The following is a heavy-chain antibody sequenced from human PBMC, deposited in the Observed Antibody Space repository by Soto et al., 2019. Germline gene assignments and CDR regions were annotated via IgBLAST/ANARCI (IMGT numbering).Heavy chain of an antibody. V-gene: IGHV3-30-3*01. CDR1: GCTFSSYA. CDR3: ARDRDYYDSSGYYIL. D-gene: IGHD3-22*01. Sequence: QVQLVESGGGVVQPGRYLRLSCAASGCTFSSYAMHWVRQAPGKGLEWVAVISYDGSNKYYADSVKGRFTISRDNSKNTLYLQMNSLRAEDTAVYYCARDRDYYDSSGYYILWGQGTLVTVSS. CDR2: ISYDGSNK. J-gene: IGHJ4*02.